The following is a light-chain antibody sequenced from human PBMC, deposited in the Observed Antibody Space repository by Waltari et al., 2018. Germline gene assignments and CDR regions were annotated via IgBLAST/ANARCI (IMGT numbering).Light chain of an antibody. CDR1: SSDVGNYNL. CDR3: CSYAGSGSSVV. CDR2: EVS. V-gene: IGLV2-23*02. J-gene: IGLJ2*01. Sequence: QSALTQPASVSGSPGQSITLSCTGTSSDVGNYNLVSWYQQHPGKAPKLIIYEVSQRPSGVSNRFSGSKSGTTASLTISGLQAEDEADFYCCSYAGSGSSVVFGGGTKLTVL.